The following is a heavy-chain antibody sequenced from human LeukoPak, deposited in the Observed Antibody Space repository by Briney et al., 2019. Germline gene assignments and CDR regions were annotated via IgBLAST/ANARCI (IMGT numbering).Heavy chain of an antibody. CDR1: GFTVSSNY. Sequence: GGSLRLSCAASGFTVSSNYMSWVRQAPGKELEWVSVIYSGGSTYYADSVKGRFTISRDNAKNSLYLQMNSLRADDTAVYYCARFAAGGSYYYMDVWGKGTTVTVSS. V-gene: IGHV3-66*01. D-gene: IGHD6-25*01. J-gene: IGHJ6*03. CDR3: ARFAAGGSYYYMDV. CDR2: IYSGGST.